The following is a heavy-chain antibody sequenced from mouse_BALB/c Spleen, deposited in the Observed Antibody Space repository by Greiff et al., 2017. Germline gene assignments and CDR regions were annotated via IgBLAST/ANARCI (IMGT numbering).Heavy chain of an antibody. Sequence: VQLQQSAAELARPGASVKMSCKASGYTFTSYTMHWVKQRPGQGLEWIGYINPSSGYTEYNQKFKDKTTLTADKSSSTAYMQLSSLTSEDSAVYYCASQYGNYDAMDYWGQGTSVTVSS. D-gene: IGHD2-10*02. CDR1: GYTFTSYT. CDR3: ASQYGNYDAMDY. CDR2: INPSSGYT. V-gene: IGHV1-4*02. J-gene: IGHJ4*01.